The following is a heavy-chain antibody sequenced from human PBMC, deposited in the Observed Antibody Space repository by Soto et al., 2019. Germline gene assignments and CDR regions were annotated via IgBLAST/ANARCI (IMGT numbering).Heavy chain of an antibody. D-gene: IGHD2-21*01. V-gene: IGHV3-48*02. CDR1: GFPFSTYT. Sequence: TGGSLRLSCAASGFPFSTYTMNWVRQAPGKGLEWISYITSKSSTIKYADSVKGRFTVSRDNAKSSLYLQLNSLTDEDTAVYYCAREKEPCSDTTCYSGPFEYWGQGTLVTVSS. CDR3: AREKEPCSDTTCYSGPFEY. J-gene: IGHJ4*02. CDR2: ITSKSSTI.